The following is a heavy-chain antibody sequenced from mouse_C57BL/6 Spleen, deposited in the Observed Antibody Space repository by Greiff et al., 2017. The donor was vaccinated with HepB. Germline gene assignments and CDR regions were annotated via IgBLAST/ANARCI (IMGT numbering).Heavy chain of an antibody. CDR2: IDPSDSYT. J-gene: IGHJ2*01. V-gene: IGHV1-50*01. CDR3: ARSDGWGVFDY. CDR1: GYTFTSYW. D-gene: IGHD1-1*02. Sequence: QVQLQQPGAELVKPGASVKLSCKASGYTFTSYWMQWVKQRPGQGLEWIGEIDPSDSYTNYNQKFKGKATLTVDTSSSTAYIQLSSLTSEDSAVYYCARSDGWGVFDYWGQGTTLTVSS.